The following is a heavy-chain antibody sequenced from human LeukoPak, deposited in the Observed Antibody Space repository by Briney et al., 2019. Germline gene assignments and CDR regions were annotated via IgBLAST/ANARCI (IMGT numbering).Heavy chain of an antibody. CDR1: GYSFTSYW. J-gene: IGHJ6*02. CDR2: IYPGDSDT. Sequence: GESLKISCKGSGYSFTSYWIGWVRQMPGKGLEWMGIIYPGDSDTRYSPSFQGQVTISADKSISTAYLQWSSRKASDTAMYYCAMPGSLTSYYYGMDVWGQGTTVTVSS. D-gene: IGHD3-9*01. V-gene: IGHV5-51*01. CDR3: AMPGSLTSYYYGMDV.